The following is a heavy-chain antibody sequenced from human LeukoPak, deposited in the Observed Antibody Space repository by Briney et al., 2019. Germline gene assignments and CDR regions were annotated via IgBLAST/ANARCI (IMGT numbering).Heavy chain of an antibody. J-gene: IGHJ5*02. V-gene: IGHV4-59*12. Sequence: PSETLSLTCTVSGGSISSYYWSWIRQPPGKGLEWIGYIYYSGSTNYNPSLKSRVTISVDTSKNQFSLKLSSVTAADTAVYYCARSYGSGRIDWFDPWGQGTLVTVSS. CDR1: GGSISSYY. CDR3: ARSYGSGRIDWFDP. D-gene: IGHD3-10*01. CDR2: IYYSGST.